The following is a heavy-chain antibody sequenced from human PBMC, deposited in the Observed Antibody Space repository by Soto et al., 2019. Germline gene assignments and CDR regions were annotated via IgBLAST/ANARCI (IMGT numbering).Heavy chain of an antibody. CDR1: GFTFSSYA. D-gene: IGHD5-18*01. V-gene: IGHV3-30-3*01. J-gene: IGHJ4*02. CDR3: ARDGGYSYDPFPSYYFDY. Sequence: VQLVESGGGVVQPGRSLRLSCAASGFTFSSYAMHWVRQAPGKGLEWVAIIAYDGSNKYYADSVKGRFTISRDNSKHTLYLHMNSQRAEDTAVYYCARDGGYSYDPFPSYYFDYWGQGTLVTVSS. CDR2: IAYDGSNK.